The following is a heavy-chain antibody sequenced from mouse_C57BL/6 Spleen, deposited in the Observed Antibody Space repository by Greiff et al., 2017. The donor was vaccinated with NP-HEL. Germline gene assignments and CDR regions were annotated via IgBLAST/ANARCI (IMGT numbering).Heavy chain of an antibody. J-gene: IGHJ3*01. Sequence: VQLQQSGPELVKPGASVKIPCKASGYTFTDYNMDWVKQSHGKSLEWIGDINPNNGGTIYNQKFKGKATLTVDKSSSTAYMELRSLTSEDTAVYYCARIYYDYAAWFAYWGQGTLVTVSA. V-gene: IGHV1-18*01. D-gene: IGHD2-4*01. CDR1: GYTFTDYN. CDR3: ARIYYDYAAWFAY. CDR2: INPNNGGT.